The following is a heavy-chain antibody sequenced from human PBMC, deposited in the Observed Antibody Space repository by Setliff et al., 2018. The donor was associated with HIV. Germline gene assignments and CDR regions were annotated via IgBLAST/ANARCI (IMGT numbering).Heavy chain of an antibody. D-gene: IGHD3-9*01. Sequence: PSETLSLTCAVYGGSLNDYSWNWIRQSPGKGLEWIGEVNLPKTLNYNPSLESRITISVDTSKKQFSLDLSSVTAVDTAVYFCARAIVKTGYHTKSRVFDYWGQGTLVTVSS. CDR3: ARAIVKTGYHTKSRVFDY. CDR1: GGSLNDYS. V-gene: IGHV4-34*01. J-gene: IGHJ4*02. CDR2: VNLPKTL.